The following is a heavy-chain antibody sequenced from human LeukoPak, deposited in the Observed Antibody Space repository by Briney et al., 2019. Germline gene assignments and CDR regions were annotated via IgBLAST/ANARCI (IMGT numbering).Heavy chain of an antibody. CDR3: ARVLQNYYHMDV. CDR2: IYDSGSA. D-gene: IGHD3-3*01. CDR1: GVSINSHY. Sequence: SETLSLTRTVSGVSINSHYWSWIRQPPGKGLEWIGFIYDSGSANYKSSLKSRVTMTVDTSKNQFSLKVNSVTAADTAVYYCARVLQNYYHMDVWGKGTTVTVSS. V-gene: IGHV4-59*11. J-gene: IGHJ6*03.